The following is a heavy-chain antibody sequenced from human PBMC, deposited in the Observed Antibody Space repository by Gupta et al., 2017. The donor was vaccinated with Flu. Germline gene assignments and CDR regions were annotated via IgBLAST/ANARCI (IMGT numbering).Heavy chain of an antibody. CDR2: IYYSGST. CDR3: ARRSIVGPTTHNWFDP. D-gene: IGHD1-26*01. J-gene: IGHJ5*02. V-gene: IGHV4-39*01. Sequence: HLQLQESGPGLVKPSETLSLTCTVSGGSISSSTYYWGWIRQPPGKGLEWIGTIYYSGSTYYNPSLKSRVTISVDTSKNQFSLKLSSVTAADTAVYYCARRSIVGPTTHNWFDPWGQGTLVTVSS. CDR1: GGSISSSTYY.